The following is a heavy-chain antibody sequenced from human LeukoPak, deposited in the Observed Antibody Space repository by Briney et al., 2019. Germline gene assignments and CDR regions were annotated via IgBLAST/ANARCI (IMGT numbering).Heavy chain of an antibody. CDR1: GFPFSRYW. CDR3: ARLAAGSDYFDY. D-gene: IGHD6-13*01. Sequence: GGSLRLSCAASGFPFSRYWMSWVRQAPGKGLEWVANIKPDGSEKHYVDSVKGRFTFSRDNAKNSLYLQVNGLRAEDMAVYYCARLAAGSDYFDYWGQGTLVTVSS. CDR2: IKPDGSEK. J-gene: IGHJ4*02. V-gene: IGHV3-7*04.